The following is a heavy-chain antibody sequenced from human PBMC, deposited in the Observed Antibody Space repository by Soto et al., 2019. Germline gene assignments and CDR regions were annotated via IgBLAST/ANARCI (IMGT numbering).Heavy chain of an antibody. CDR3: ARGKRRAVAEKGGYFGLDV. CDR2: SYSGGST. V-gene: IGHV3-53*02. J-gene: IGHJ6*02. Sequence: EVQLVETGGALIQPGGSLRLSCAASGFTVSRNYINWVRQAPGRGLEWVSVSYSGGSTYYADSVRGRFTISRDNSDNMLYLHMTSLRAEDTAKYYCARGKRRAVAEKGGYFGLDVWGQGTTVTVSS. D-gene: IGHD6-19*01. CDR1: GFTVSRNY.